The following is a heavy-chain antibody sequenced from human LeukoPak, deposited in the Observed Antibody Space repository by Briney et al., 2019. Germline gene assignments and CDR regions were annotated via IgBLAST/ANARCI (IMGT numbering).Heavy chain of an antibody. Sequence: SQTLSLTCAISGDSVSSNSATWNWIRQSPSRGLEWLGRTYYRFKWYNDYAVSVKSRITINPDTSKNQFSLHLNSVTPEDTAVYYCAREGWEEIYNYFDPWGQGILVTVSS. J-gene: IGHJ5*02. CDR1: GDSVSSNSAT. CDR2: TYYRFKWYN. CDR3: AREGWEEIYNYFDP. D-gene: IGHD1-26*01. V-gene: IGHV6-1*01.